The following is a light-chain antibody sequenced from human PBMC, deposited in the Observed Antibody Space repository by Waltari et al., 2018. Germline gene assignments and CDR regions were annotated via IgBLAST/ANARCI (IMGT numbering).Light chain of an antibody. V-gene: IGKV1-39*01. CDR3: QQSYTTPDT. Sequence: DIQRTRTPHSPSPSLRDRVTLTCRASQTIISNLNWFQQQTGRAPKLLIHTASRLQSGVPARFSGSGSGTQFTLTISSLQPEDFATYYCQQSYTTPDTFGQGTKVEIK. CDR1: QTIISN. CDR2: TAS. J-gene: IGKJ2*01.